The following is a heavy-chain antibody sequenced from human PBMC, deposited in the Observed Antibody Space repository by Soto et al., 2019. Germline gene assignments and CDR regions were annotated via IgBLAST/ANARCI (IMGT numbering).Heavy chain of an antibody. Sequence: GGSLRLSCAASGFTFSSYSMNWVRQAPGKGLEWVSSISSSSSYIFFADSVKGRFTISRDNAKNSLSLQMNSLRAEDTAVFYCARLGRGQNAFDMWGPGTMVTVSS. CDR2: ISSSSSYI. J-gene: IGHJ3*02. CDR1: GFTFSSYS. V-gene: IGHV3-21*01. D-gene: IGHD7-27*01. CDR3: ARLGRGQNAFDM.